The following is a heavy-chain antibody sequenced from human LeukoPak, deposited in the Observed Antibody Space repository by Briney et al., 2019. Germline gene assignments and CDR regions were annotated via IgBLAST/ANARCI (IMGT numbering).Heavy chain of an antibody. D-gene: IGHD5-12*01. CDR2: INHSGST. CDR3: AGDPSGYDSGWFDP. Sequence: SETLSLTCAVYGGSFSGYYWSWIRQPPGKGLEWIGEINHSGSTNYNPSLKSRVTISLDGSKNQFSLRLSSVTAADTAVYFCAGDPSGYDSGWFDPWGQGTLVTVSS. V-gene: IGHV4-34*01. J-gene: IGHJ5*02. CDR1: GGSFSGYY.